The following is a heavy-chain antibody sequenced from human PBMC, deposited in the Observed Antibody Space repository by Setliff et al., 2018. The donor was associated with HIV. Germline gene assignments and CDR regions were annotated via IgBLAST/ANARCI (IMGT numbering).Heavy chain of an antibody. CDR1: GYTFTSYA. CDR2: INAGTGNT. D-gene: IGHD6-13*01. Sequence: ASVKVSCKASGYTFTSYAMHWVRQAPGQRLEWMGWINAGTGNTKYSQKFQGRVTITADESTSTAYMELSSLRSEDTAVYYCARSRIAAAGTPHYFDYWGQGTLVTVSS. V-gene: IGHV1-3*01. CDR3: ARSRIAAAGTPHYFDY. J-gene: IGHJ4*02.